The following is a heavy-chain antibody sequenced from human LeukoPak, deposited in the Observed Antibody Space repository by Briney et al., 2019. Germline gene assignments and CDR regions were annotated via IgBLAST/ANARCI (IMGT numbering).Heavy chain of an antibody. CDR2: ISGSGRTI. J-gene: IGHJ4*02. CDR1: GFTFSSYS. CDR3: ARDHDF. Sequence: HPGGSLRLSCAASGFTFSSYSMNWVRQAPGKGLEGVSYISGSGRTIYYGDSVKGRFTISRDNAKNSLYLQMNSLRAEDTAVYYCARDHDFWGQGTLVTVSS. V-gene: IGHV3-48*04.